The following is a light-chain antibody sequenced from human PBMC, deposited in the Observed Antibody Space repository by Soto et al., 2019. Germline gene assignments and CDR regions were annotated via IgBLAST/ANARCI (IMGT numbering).Light chain of an antibody. CDR2: GAS. J-gene: IGKJ5*01. V-gene: IGKV3-15*01. CDR3: QQSYSIPIT. Sequence: ETVMTQSPATLSVSPGERATLSCRASQSVSSNLAWYQQKPGQAPRLLIYGASTRATGIPARFSGSGSGTDFTLTISSLQPEDFATYYCQQSYSIPITFGQGTRLEIK. CDR1: QSVSSN.